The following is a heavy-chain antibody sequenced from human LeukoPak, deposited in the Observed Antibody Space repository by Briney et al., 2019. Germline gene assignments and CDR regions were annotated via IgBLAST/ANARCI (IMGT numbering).Heavy chain of an antibody. CDR3: ARRHHYSYFMDV. CDR2: IYYSGST. CDR1: GGSISSYY. J-gene: IGHJ6*03. Sequence: PSETLSLTCTVSGGSISSYYWSWIRQPPGKGLEWIGYIYYSGSTNCNPSLKSRVTISVDTSKNQFSLKLSSVTAADTAVYFCARRHHYSYFMDVWGKGTTVTVSS. V-gene: IGHV4-59*08.